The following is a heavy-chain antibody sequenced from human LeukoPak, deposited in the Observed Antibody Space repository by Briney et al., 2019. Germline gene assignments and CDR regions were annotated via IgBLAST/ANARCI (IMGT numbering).Heavy chain of an antibody. J-gene: IGHJ6*02. CDR3: ARDNWNYGSSMDV. V-gene: IGHV4-59*02. CDR2: IYYSGST. D-gene: IGHD1-7*01. Sequence: SETLSLTCTVSGGSVSSYYWSWIRQPPGKGLEWIGYIYYSGSTNYNPSLKSRVTISVDTSKNQFSLKLSSVTAADTAVYHCARDNWNYGSSMDVWGQGTTVTVSS. CDR1: GGSVSSYY.